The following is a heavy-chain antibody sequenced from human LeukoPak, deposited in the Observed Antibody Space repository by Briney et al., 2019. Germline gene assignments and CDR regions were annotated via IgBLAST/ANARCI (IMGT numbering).Heavy chain of an antibody. V-gene: IGHV4-4*07. CDR2: IYTSGSA. J-gene: IGHJ3*02. CDR3: ARDLPRWLRVDAFDI. CDR1: GGSISSYY. D-gene: IGHD5-12*01. Sequence: SGTLSLTCTVSGGSISSYYWSWIRQPAGKGLEWIGRIYTSGSANYNPSLKSRVTMSVDTSKNQFSLKLSSVTAADTAVYYCARDLPRWLRVDAFDIWGQGTMVTVSS.